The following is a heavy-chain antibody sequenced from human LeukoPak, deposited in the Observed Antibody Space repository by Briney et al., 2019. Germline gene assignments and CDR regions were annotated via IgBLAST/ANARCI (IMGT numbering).Heavy chain of an antibody. CDR1: GFTFTRYA. CDR3: AKPRAMTTGVGRYFDL. CDR2: ISGRGENT. D-gene: IGHD1-1*01. J-gene: IGHJ2*01. Sequence: GGSLRLSCGASGFTFTRYAMSWVRQAPGKGLEWVAAISGRGENTYHGDSVERRFTISRDNSKNTLYLQMNSLRAEDADTYYCAKPRAMTTGVGRYFDLWGRGTLVTVSS. V-gene: IGHV3-23*01.